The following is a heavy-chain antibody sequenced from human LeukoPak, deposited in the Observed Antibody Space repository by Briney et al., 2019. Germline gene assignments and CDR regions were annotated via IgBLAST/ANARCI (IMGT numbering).Heavy chain of an antibody. CDR1: GFTFSDYH. CDR2: INTGSTYT. Sequence: KPGGSLRLSCAASGFTFSDYHMTWIRQAPGKGLEWLSYINTGSTYTNYANSVKGRFTISRDNAKNSLYLQLNSLRAEDTAVYYCTREDNWYFDLWGRGTLVTVSS. CDR3: TREDNWYFDL. V-gene: IGHV3-11*05. J-gene: IGHJ2*01.